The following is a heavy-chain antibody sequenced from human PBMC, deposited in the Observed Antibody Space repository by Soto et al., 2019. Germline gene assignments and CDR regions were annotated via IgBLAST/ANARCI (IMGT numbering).Heavy chain of an antibody. CDR3: ARAAHRDGYNEEDYYGMDV. CDR1: GGSISSGDYY. J-gene: IGHJ6*02. CDR2: IYYSGST. D-gene: IGHD5-12*01. V-gene: IGHV4-30-4*01. Sequence: PSETLSLTCTVSGGSISSGDYYWSWIRQPPGKGLEWIGYIYYSGSTYYNPSLKSRVTISVDTSKNQFSLKLSSVTAADTAVYYCARAAHRDGYNEEDYYGMDVWGQGTTVTVSS.